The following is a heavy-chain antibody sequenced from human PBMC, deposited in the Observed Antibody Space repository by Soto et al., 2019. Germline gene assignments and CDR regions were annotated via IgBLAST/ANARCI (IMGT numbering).Heavy chain of an antibody. CDR1: GGSISSSRYY. CDR3: ARREYSSSSCYFDY. V-gene: IGHV4-39*01. J-gene: IGHJ4*02. Sequence: PSEPLSLTCTVCGGSISSSRYYWGWIRQPPGKGLEWIGSIYYSGSTYYNPSLKSRVTISVDTSKNQFSLKLSSVTAADTAVYYCARREYSSSSCYFDYWGQGTLVTVS. D-gene: IGHD6-6*01. CDR2: IYYSGST.